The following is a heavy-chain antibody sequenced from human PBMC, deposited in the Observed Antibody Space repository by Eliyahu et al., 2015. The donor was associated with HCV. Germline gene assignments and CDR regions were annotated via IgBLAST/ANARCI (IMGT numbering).Heavy chain of an antibody. D-gene: IGHD2/OR15-2a*01. CDR3: ARGHSTAQNY. J-gene: IGHJ4*02. CDR2: ITPVNGKP. V-gene: IGHV1-3*01. CDR1: GYIFTSYT. Sequence: QVQLVQSGAEVKTPGASVKVSCKTSGYIFTSYTVHWVXQAPGQRLEWMGWITPVNGKPKYSQKFKGRVTITTDTSETTAYMELSSLRSEDTAVYYCARGHSTAQNYWGQGTLVTVAS.